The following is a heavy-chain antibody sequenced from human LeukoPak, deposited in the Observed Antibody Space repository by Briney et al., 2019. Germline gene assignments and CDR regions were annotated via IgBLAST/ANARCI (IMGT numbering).Heavy chain of an antibody. CDR2: IYYSGST. D-gene: IGHD2-15*01. V-gene: IGHV4-39*01. CDR1: GGSISSSSYY. J-gene: IGHJ4*02. CDR3: ARLAIVVVVAATSVPDY. Sequence: SETLSLTCTVSGGSISSSSYYWGWIRQPPGKGLEWIGSIYYSGSTYYNPSPKSRVTISVDTSKNQFSLKLSSVTAADTAVYYCARLAIVVVVAATSVPDYWGQGTLVTVSS.